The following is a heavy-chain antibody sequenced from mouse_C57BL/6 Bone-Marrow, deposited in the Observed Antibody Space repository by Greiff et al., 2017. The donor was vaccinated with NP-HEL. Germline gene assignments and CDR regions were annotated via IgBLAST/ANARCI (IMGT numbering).Heavy chain of an antibody. Sequence: QVQLQQSGAELVRPGASVTLSCKASGYTFTDYEMHWVKQTPVHGLEWIGAIDPETGGTAYNQKFKGKAILTADTSSSTASMALRSITSVDSPVYYCTRCDYALDDWGQGTTLTDSS. CDR3: TRCDYALDD. CDR1: GYTFTDYE. J-gene: IGHJ2*01. V-gene: IGHV1-15*01. D-gene: IGHD2-4*01. CDR2: IDPETGGT.